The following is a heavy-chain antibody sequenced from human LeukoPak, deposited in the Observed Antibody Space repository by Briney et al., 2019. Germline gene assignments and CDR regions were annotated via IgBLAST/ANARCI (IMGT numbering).Heavy chain of an antibody. CDR3: AKPPIGSTSTGFFDH. CDR1: GFTFSSYG. D-gene: IGHD2-2*01. CDR2: ISGSGGST. V-gene: IGHV3-23*01. Sequence: GGFLRLSCAASGFTFSSYGMSWVRQAPGKGLEWVSAISGSGGSTYYADSVKGRFTISRDNSKNTLYLQMNSLRAEDTAVYYCAKPPIGSTSTGFFDHWGQGTLVTVSS. J-gene: IGHJ4*02.